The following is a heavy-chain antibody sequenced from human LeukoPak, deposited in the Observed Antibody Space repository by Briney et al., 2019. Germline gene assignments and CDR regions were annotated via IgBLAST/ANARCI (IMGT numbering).Heavy chain of an antibody. D-gene: IGHD3-10*01. CDR1: GFTFSSYS. J-gene: IGHJ4*02. CDR3: ARDLTGLWFGELSVFDY. V-gene: IGHV3-21*01. Sequence: GGSLRLSCAASGFTFSSYSMNWVRQAPGKGLEWASSISSSSSYIYYADSVKGRFTISRDNAKNSLYLQMNSLRAEDTAVYYCARDLTGLWFGELSVFDYWGQGTLVTVSS. CDR2: ISSSSSYI.